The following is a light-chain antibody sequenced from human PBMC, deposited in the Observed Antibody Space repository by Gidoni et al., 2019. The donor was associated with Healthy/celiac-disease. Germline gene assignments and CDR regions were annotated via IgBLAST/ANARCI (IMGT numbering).Light chain of an antibody. J-gene: IGKJ3*01. CDR2: WAS. Sequence: IVMTQSPAAPAVSRGERATINCKSSQSVLYSSNNKNYLAWYQQKPGQPPKLLIYWASTRESGVPDRFSGSGSGTDFTLTISSLQAEDVAVYYCQQYYSTPFTFGPGTKVDIK. V-gene: IGKV4-1*01. CDR3: QQYYSTPFT. CDR1: QSVLYSSNNKNY.